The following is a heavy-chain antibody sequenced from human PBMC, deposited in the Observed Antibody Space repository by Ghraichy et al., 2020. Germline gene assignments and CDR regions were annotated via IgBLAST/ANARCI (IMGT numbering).Heavy chain of an antibody. J-gene: IGHJ4*02. CDR3: AKDRFGQWELLSY. CDR1: GFTFSSYA. Sequence: LSLTCAASGFTFSSYAMSWVRQAPGKGLEWVSAISGSGGSTYYADSVKGRFTISRDNSKNTLYLQMNSLRAEDTAVYYCAKDRFGQWELLSYWGQGTLVTVSS. D-gene: IGHD1-26*01. CDR2: ISGSGGST. V-gene: IGHV3-23*01.